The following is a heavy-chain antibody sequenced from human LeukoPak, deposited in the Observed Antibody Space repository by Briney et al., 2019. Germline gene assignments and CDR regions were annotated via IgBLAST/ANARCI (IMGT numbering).Heavy chain of an antibody. Sequence: PSETLSLTCTVSGGSISSSSYYWGWIRQPPGKGLEWIGSIYYSGSTYYNLSLKSRVTISVDTSKNQFSLKLSSVTAADTAVYYCARLGDSSSSWAYFDYWGQGTLVTVSS. V-gene: IGHV4-39*01. CDR2: IYYSGST. CDR1: GGSISSSSYY. CDR3: ARLGDSSSSWAYFDY. D-gene: IGHD6-13*01. J-gene: IGHJ4*02.